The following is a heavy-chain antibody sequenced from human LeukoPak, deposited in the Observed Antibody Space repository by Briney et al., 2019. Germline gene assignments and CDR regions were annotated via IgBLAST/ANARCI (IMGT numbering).Heavy chain of an antibody. CDR2: IYYSGST. V-gene: IGHV4-31*03. J-gene: IGHJ6*02. CDR1: GGSISSGGYY. Sequence: SETLSLTCTVSGGSISSGGYYWSWIRQHPGKGLEWIGYIYYSGSTYYNPSLKSRVTMSVDTSKNQFSLKLSSVTAADTAVYYCARADHYYYYGMDVWGQGTTVTVSS. CDR3: ARADHYYYYGMDV.